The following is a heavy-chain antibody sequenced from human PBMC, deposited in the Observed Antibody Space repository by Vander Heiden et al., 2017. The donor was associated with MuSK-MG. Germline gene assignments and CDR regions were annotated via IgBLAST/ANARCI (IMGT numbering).Heavy chain of an antibody. D-gene: IGHD6-13*01. CDR1: GGSISSSRYY. CDR3: ARHVRRQQLAQDY. V-gene: IGHV4-39*01. Sequence: QLQLQESGPGLVTPSETLSLTCTVSGGSISSSRYYWGWIRQPPGKGLEWIGSIYYSGSTYYNPSLKSRVTISVDTSKNQFSLKLSSVTAADTAVYYCARHVRRQQLAQDYWGQGTLVTVSS. J-gene: IGHJ4*02. CDR2: IYYSGST.